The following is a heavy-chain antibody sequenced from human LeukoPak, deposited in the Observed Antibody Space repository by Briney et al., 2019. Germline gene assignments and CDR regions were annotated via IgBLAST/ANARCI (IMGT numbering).Heavy chain of an antibody. V-gene: IGHV3-23*01. CDR2: ISGSGGNT. Sequence: GGSLRLSRAASGFTFSSYAMSWVRQAPGKGLEGVSAISGSGGNTYYADSVKGRFTISRDNSKNTLYLQMNSLSAEDTAVYYCAKDGGDYGTQYLDYWGQGTLVTVSS. CDR3: AKDGGDYGTQYLDY. J-gene: IGHJ4*02. CDR1: GFTFSSYA. D-gene: IGHD4-17*01.